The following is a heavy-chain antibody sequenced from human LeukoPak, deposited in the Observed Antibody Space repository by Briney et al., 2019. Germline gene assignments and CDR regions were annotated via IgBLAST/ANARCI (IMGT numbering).Heavy chain of an antibody. V-gene: IGHV4-34*01. CDR2: INHSGST. Sequence: SETLSLTCAVYGGSFSGYYWSWLRQPPGKGLEWIGEINHSGSTNYNPSLKSRVTISVDTSKNQFSLKLSSVTAADTAVYSCAGRPYYDSSRYYVSWGQGTLVTVSS. CDR3: AGRPYYDSSRYYVS. D-gene: IGHD3-22*01. CDR1: GGSFSGYY. J-gene: IGHJ4*02.